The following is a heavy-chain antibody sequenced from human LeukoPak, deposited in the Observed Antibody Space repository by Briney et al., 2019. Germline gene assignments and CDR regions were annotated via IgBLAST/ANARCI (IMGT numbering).Heavy chain of an antibody. Sequence: GGSLRLSCAASGFTFSSYRMQWVRQAPGKGLVWVSRIDGDGSSTNYADSVKGRFTISRDNAKNSLYLQMNSLRAEDTAVYYCAREDSSGSYWGQGTLVTVSS. J-gene: IGHJ4*02. D-gene: IGHD3-22*01. CDR1: GFTFSSYR. V-gene: IGHV3-74*01. CDR2: IDGDGSST. CDR3: AREDSSGSY.